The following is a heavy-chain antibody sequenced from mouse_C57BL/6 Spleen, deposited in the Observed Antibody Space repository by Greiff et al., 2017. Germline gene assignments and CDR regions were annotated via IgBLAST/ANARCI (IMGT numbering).Heavy chain of an antibody. CDR3: ARAGAYYCGSRDYFDY. D-gene: IGHD1-1*01. CDR1: GYTFTGYW. CDR2: ILPGSGST. V-gene: IGHV1-9*01. J-gene: IGHJ2*01. Sequence: QVQLQQSGAELMKPGASVKLSCKATGYTFTGYWIEWVKQRPGHGLEWIGEILPGSGSTNYNEKFKGKATFTADPSSNTAYMQLSSLTTEDSAIYYCARAGAYYCGSRDYFDYWGQGTTLTVSS.